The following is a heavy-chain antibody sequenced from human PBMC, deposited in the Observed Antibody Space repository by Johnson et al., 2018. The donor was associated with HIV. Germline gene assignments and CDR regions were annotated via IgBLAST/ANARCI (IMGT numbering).Heavy chain of an antibody. D-gene: IGHD6-6*01. CDR2: ISSSGSTI. J-gene: IGHJ3*02. CDR3: AKDPYKYSSSSYAFDI. V-gene: IGHV3-11*04. Sequence: QVQLVESGGGLVKPGGSLRLSCAASGFTFSDYYMSWIRQAPGKGLEWVSYISSSGSTIYYADSVKGRFTISRDNAKNSLYLQMNSLRAEDTAVYYCAKDPYKYSSSSYAFDIWGQGTMVTVSS. CDR1: GFTFSDYY.